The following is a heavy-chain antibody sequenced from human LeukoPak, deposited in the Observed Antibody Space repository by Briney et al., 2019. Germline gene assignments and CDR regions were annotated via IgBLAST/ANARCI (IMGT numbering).Heavy chain of an antibody. CDR1: GFTFSSYS. Sequence: PGGSLRLSCAASGFTFSSYSMNWVRQAPGKGLEWVSYISSSSSTIYYADSVKGRFTISRDNAKNSLYLQMNSLRAEDTAVYYCARDRGDIVAPHDAFDIWGQGTMVTVSS. V-gene: IGHV3-48*01. CDR2: ISSSSSTI. CDR3: ARDRGDIVAPHDAFDI. J-gene: IGHJ3*02. D-gene: IGHD5-12*01.